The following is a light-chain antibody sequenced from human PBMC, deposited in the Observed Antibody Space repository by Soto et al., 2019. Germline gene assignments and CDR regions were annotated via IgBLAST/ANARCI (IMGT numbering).Light chain of an antibody. Sequence: QSALTQPASVSGSPGQSITISCTGTSSDVGGYDYVCWYQQYPGKAPKLMIYAVTNRPSGVSNRFSGSKSGNTASLSISGLQAEDEADYYCSSYTSTGTVVFGGETKLTVL. CDR1: SSDVGGYDY. CDR2: AVT. J-gene: IGLJ2*01. CDR3: SSYTSTGTVV. V-gene: IGLV2-14*01.